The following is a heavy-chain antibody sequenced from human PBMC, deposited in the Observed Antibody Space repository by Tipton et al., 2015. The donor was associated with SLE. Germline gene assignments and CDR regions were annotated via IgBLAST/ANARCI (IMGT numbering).Heavy chain of an antibody. V-gene: IGHV4-39*01. CDR3: ASHGYYDSSGYSVY. J-gene: IGHJ4*02. D-gene: IGHD3-22*01. Sequence: TLSLTCTVSGGSIWTSRYYWAWIRQSPGKGLEWIGSIYFSGTTYYNASLQSRVTMSVDTSKNQFSLNLTSMTAADTATYYCASHGYYDSSGYSVYWGQGTQVTVS. CDR2: IYFSGTT. CDR1: GGSIWTSRYY.